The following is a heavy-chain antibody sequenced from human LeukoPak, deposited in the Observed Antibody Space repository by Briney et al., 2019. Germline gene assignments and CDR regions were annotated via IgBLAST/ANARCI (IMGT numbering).Heavy chain of an antibody. CDR1: GGTLSSYA. CDR3: ASRFYSSGWYDY. J-gene: IGHJ4*02. Sequence: SVKVSCKASGGTLSSYAISWVRQAPGQGLEWMGGIIPIFGTANYAQKFQGRVTITADESTSTAYMELSSLRSEDTAVYYCASRFYSSGWYDYWGQGTLVTVSS. CDR2: IIPIFGTA. D-gene: IGHD6-19*01. V-gene: IGHV1-69*13.